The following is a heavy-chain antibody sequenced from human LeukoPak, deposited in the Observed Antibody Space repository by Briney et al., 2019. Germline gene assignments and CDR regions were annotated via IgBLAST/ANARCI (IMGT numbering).Heavy chain of an antibody. D-gene: IGHD3-10*01. V-gene: IGHV1-69*04. CDR1: GGTFSSYA. CDR2: IIPILGIA. Sequence: SVKASCKASGGTFSSYAISWVRQAPGQGLEWMGRIIPILGIANYAQKFQGRVTITADKSTSTAYMELSSLRSEDTAVYYCAREPWSYGSGSYFDYWGQGTLVTVSS. J-gene: IGHJ4*02. CDR3: AREPWSYGSGSYFDY.